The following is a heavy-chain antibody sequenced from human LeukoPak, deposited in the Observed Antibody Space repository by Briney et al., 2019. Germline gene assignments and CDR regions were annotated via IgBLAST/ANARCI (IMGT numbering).Heavy chain of an antibody. CDR2: INPSGGST. CDR1: GGTFSSYA. Sequence: ASVKVSCKASGGTFSSYAISWVRQAPGQGLEWMGIINPSGGSTTNAQKFQGRVIMTRDMSTSTVYMELSSLRSEDTAVYFCARYGHSPFFDYWGQGTLVIVSS. CDR3: ARYGHSPFFDY. J-gene: IGHJ4*02. D-gene: IGHD4-17*01. V-gene: IGHV1-46*01.